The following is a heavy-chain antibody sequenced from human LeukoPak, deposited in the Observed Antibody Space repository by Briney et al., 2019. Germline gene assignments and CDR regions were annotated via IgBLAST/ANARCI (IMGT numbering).Heavy chain of an antibody. Sequence: PGGSLRLSCAASGFTFSSYAMSWVRQAPGKGLEWVSAISGSGGSTYYADSVKGRFTISRDNAKNSVYLQLNSLSAEDTAVYYCARERGYSYGYSDYWGQGTLVTVSS. J-gene: IGHJ4*02. D-gene: IGHD5-18*01. CDR2: ISGSGGST. CDR3: ARERGYSYGYSDY. V-gene: IGHV3-23*01. CDR1: GFTFSSYA.